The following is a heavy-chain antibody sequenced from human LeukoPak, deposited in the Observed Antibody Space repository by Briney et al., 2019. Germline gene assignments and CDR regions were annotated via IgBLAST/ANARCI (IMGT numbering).Heavy chain of an antibody. D-gene: IGHD4-23*01. CDR1: GGSISSYY. Sequence: PSETQSLTCTVSGGSISSYYWSWIRQPPGKGLKWIGYIYYSGSTNYNPSLKSRVTISVDTSKNQFSLKLSSVTAADTAVYYCASDYGGDPRFDYWGQGTLVTVSS. CDR3: ASDYGGDPRFDY. CDR2: IYYSGST. J-gene: IGHJ4*02. V-gene: IGHV4-59*01.